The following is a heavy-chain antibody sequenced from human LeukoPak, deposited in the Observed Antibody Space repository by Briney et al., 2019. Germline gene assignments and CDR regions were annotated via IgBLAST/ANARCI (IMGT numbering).Heavy chain of an antibody. CDR3: ARGNGYPFDY. Sequence: KPSQTLSLICAISGDSLSSNSATWTWVTQSPSRGLDWLGRTYYWSKRYNHYAVPVKGRVTINPDASKKQFSLQLNSVTPEDTAMYYCARGNGYPFDYWGQGTLVTVSS. J-gene: IGHJ4*02. CDR2: TYYWSKRYN. V-gene: IGHV6-1*01. CDR1: GDSLSSNSAT. D-gene: IGHD3-16*01.